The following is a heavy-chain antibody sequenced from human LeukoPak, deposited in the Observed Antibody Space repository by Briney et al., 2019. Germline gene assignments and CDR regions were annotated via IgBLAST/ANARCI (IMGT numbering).Heavy chain of an antibody. D-gene: IGHD4-17*01. V-gene: IGHV3-21*01. J-gene: IGHJ4*02. Sequence: PGGPLRLSCAASGFTFSTYSMNWVRQAPGTGLEWVSSLSSTGSHTFYADSVKGRFTISRDNAKNSLYLQMNSLRAEDTAVYYCTREASTNYGDLDYWGQGTLVTVSS. CDR3: TREASTNYGDLDY. CDR1: GFTFSTYS. CDR2: LSSTGSHT.